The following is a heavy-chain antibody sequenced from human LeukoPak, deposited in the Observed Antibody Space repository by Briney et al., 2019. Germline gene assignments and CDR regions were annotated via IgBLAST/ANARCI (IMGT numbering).Heavy chain of an antibody. V-gene: IGHV1-3*01. CDR1: GYSFSTYV. CDR2: INAVNGDT. Sequence: ASVKVSCKASGYSFSTYVMHWVRQAPGQSLEWMGWINAVNGDTKNSQKFQGRITITNDPSATTAYMELRGLRSEDTAVYYCARHSERGYDINGWGQGTLVTVSS. D-gene: IGHD3-9*01. CDR3: ARHSERGYDING. J-gene: IGHJ4*02.